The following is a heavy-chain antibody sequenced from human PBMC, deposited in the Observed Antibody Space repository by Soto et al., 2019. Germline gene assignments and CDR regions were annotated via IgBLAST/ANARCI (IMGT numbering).Heavy chain of an antibody. J-gene: IGHJ4*02. V-gene: IGHV3-74*01. CDR2: INTDGSTT. CDR1: GFTFSNYW. Sequence: EVQLVESGGGLVQPGGSLRLSCAASGFTFSNYWMHWVRQAPGKGPVWVSRINTDGSTTNYADSVKGRFTISRDNAKNTSHLQTNSLGAEDTAVYYCARDLGGYASHWGQGTLVTVSS. D-gene: IGHD3-16*01. CDR3: ARDLGGYASH.